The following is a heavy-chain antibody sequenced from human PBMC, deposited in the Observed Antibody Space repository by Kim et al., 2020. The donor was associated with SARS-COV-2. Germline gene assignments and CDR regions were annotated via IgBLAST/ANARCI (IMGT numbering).Heavy chain of an antibody. CDR2: IIPIFGTA. J-gene: IGHJ4*02. V-gene: IGHV1-69*13. CDR3: ARVLGDQLLWFGGS. D-gene: IGHD3-10*01. CDR1: GGTFSSYA. Sequence: SVKVSCKASGGTFSSYAISWVRQAPGQGLEWMGGIIPIFGTANYAQKFQGRVTITADESTSTAYMELSSLRSEDTAVYYCARVLGDQLLWFGGSWGQGTLVTVSS.